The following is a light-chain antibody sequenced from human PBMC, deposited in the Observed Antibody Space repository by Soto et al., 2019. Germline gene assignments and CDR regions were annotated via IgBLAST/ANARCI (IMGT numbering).Light chain of an antibody. CDR2: GAS. CDR3: QQYNKWRLFT. J-gene: IGKJ3*01. CDR1: QSIGSN. Sequence: ETVLTQSPATFSVSPGERATLSCRASQSIGSNLAWYQQRPGQPPRLLIYGASTRATGVPARFSGSGSGTEFTLTINSLQSEDFALYYCQQYNKWRLFTFGPGTKVDMK. V-gene: IGKV3-15*01.